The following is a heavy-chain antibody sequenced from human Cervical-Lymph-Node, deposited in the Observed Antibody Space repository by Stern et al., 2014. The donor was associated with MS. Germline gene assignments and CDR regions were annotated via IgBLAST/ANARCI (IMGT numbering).Heavy chain of an antibody. CDR3: ARDTSSPERSDW. J-gene: IGHJ4*02. V-gene: IGHV3-53*01. CDR1: GFTVSRDY. Sequence: EVQLVEPGGGVIQPGGSLRLSCTASGFTVSRDYMTWVRQAPGKGLEWLSLITNVGSTFYTDSVKGRFTISRDDSKNAVYLHMTSLRAEDTAMYYCARDTSSPERSDWWGQGTLVTVSS. D-gene: IGHD1-1*01. CDR2: ITNVGST.